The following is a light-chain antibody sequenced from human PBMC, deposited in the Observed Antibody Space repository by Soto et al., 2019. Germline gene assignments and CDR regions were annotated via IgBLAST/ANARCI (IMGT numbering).Light chain of an antibody. CDR1: QRVSNN. V-gene: IGKV3-15*01. CDR3: QQYGTIPFT. J-gene: IGKJ3*01. Sequence: EIVMTQSPGTLSVSPGERATLSCRASQRVSNNLAWYQQKPGQAPRLLIYGASTRATDIPAKFSGSGSGTEFSLTISSLQSEDFAVYYCQQYGTIPFTFGPGTKVDI. CDR2: GAS.